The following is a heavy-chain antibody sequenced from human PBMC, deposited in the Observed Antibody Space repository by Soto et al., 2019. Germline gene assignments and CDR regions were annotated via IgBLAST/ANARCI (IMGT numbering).Heavy chain of an antibody. J-gene: IGHJ4*02. CDR3: AKPSPGGGFWSGYAY. Sequence: PGGSLRLSCAASGFTFSSYAMSWVRQAPGKGLEWVSAISVSGGSTYYADSVKGRFTISRDNSKNTLYLQMNSLRAEDTAVYYCAKPSPGGGFWSGYAYWGQGTLVTVSS. D-gene: IGHD3-3*01. CDR1: GFTFSSYA. CDR2: ISVSGGST. V-gene: IGHV3-23*01.